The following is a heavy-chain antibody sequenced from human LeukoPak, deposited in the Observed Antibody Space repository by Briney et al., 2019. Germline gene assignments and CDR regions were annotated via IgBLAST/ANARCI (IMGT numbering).Heavy chain of an antibody. Sequence: PGRSLRLSCTTSGFTFGDYEITWVRQAPGKGLEWVGFTRTMASGGTTEYASSVRGRFTISRDESKDIAYLQMNSLKPEDTAVYYCTRVGNMAGTDAYDIWGQGTMVTVSS. CDR2: TRTMASGGTT. CDR3: TRVGNMAGTDAYDI. CDR1: GFTFGDYE. D-gene: IGHD6-19*01. J-gene: IGHJ3*02. V-gene: IGHV3-49*04.